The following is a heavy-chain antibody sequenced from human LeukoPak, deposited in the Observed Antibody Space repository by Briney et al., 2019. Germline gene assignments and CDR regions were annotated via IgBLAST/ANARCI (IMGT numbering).Heavy chain of an antibody. V-gene: IGHV3-30*03. D-gene: IGHD6-6*01. CDR3: ARGPGYSSSLGEK. CDR1: GFTVSSNY. Sequence: GGSLRLSCAASGFTVSSNYMSWVRQAPGKGLEGGAVISYDGSNKYYADSVKGRFTISRANSKNTLYLQMNSLRAEDTAVYYCARGPGYSSSLGEKWGQGTLVTVSS. CDR2: ISYDGSNK. J-gene: IGHJ4*02.